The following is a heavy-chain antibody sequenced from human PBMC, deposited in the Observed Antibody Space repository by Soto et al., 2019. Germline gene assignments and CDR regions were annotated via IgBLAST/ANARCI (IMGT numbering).Heavy chain of an antibody. D-gene: IGHD5-18*01. J-gene: IGHJ4*02. CDR2: IKSKTDGGTT. V-gene: IGHV3-15*07. Sequence: GGSLRLSCAVSGVTLSTVWMNWVRQAPGKGPEWVGRIKSKTDGGTTDYAAPVKGRFTISRDDSENTLYLQMNSLKTEDTAVYYCSHGYYQYFNSWGQGTLVTVSS. CDR1: GVTLSTVW. CDR3: SHGYYQYFNS.